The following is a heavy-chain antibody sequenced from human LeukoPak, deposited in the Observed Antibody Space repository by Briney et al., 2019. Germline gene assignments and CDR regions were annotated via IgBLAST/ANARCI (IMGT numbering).Heavy chain of an antibody. CDR3: ARDVAARNYDPWYFDL. Sequence: SETLSLTCTVSGGSISSGGYYWSWIRQHPGKGLEWMGYIYYSGSTYYIPSLKSRVTISVDTSNNQFSLKLSSVTAADTAVYYCARDVAARNYDPWYFDLWGRGTLVTVSS. J-gene: IGHJ2*01. D-gene: IGHD1-7*01. V-gene: IGHV4-31*03. CDR1: GGSISSGGYY. CDR2: IYYSGST.